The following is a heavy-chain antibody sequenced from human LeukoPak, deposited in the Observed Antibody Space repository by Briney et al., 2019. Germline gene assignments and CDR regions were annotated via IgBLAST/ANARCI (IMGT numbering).Heavy chain of an antibody. V-gene: IGHV1-8*01. CDR1: GYTFTSYD. Sequence: ASVRVSCKASGYTFTSYDINWVRQATGQGLEWMGWMNPNSGNTGYAQKFQGRVTMTRNTSISTAYMELSSLRSEDTAAYYCARGEYSGYDIPIDYWGQGTLVTVSS. CDR3: ARGEYSGYDIPIDY. J-gene: IGHJ4*02. D-gene: IGHD5-12*01. CDR2: MNPNSGNT.